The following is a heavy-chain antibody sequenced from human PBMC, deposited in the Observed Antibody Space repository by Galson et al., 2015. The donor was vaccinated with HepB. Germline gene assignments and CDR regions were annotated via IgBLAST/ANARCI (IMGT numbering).Heavy chain of an antibody. J-gene: IGHJ5*02. CDR1: GYTFTSYD. Sequence: SVKVSCKASGYTFTSYDINWVRQATGQGLEWMGWMNPNSGNTGYAQKFQGRVTMTRNTSISTAYMELSSLRSEDTAVYYCARGKLRWELLGDWFDPWGQGTLVTVSS. CDR3: ARGKLRWELLGDWFDP. D-gene: IGHD1-26*01. V-gene: IGHV1-8*01. CDR2: MNPNSGNT.